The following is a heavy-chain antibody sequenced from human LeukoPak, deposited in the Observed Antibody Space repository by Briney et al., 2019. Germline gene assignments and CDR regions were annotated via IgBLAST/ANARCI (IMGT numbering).Heavy chain of an antibody. CDR3: TRGPWVSSGYYHYLDL. CDR1: GYTFTTYD. V-gene: IGHV1-8*01. Sequence: ASVKVSCKASGYTFTTYDIIWVRQTSGQGLEWMGWMNPNSANTGYAQKFLDRVAMTRDNSISTAYMELSSLTSEDTAVYYCTRGPWVSSGYYHYLDLWGQGTLVTVSS. J-gene: IGHJ4*02. D-gene: IGHD3-22*01. CDR2: MNPNSANT.